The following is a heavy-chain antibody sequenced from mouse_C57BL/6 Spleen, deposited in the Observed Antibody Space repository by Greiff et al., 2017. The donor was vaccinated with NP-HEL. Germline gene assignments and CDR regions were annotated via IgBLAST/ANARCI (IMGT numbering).Heavy chain of an antibody. CDR2: IYPGDGDT. J-gene: IGHJ4*01. Sequence: QVQLQQSGPELVKPGASVKISCKASGYAFSSSWMNWVKQRPGKGLEWIGRIYPGDGDTNYNGKFKGKATLTADKSSSTAYMQLSSLTSEDSAVYFCERAAYYSNYGPMDYWGQGTSVTVSS. CDR1: GYAFSSSW. D-gene: IGHD2-5*01. V-gene: IGHV1-82*01. CDR3: ERAAYYSNYGPMDY.